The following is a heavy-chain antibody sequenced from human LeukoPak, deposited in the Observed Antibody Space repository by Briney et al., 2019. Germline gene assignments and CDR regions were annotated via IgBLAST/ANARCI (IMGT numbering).Heavy chain of an antibody. J-gene: IGHJ4*02. V-gene: IGHV3-7*03. Sequence: GGSLRLSCAASGFTFSSYWMSWVRQAQGKGLEWVANIKQDGSEKYYVDSVKGRFTISRDNAKNSLYLQMNSLRAEDTAVYYCATAYQGSKYYFDYWGQGTLVTVSS. CDR3: ATAYQGSKYYFDY. CDR1: GFTFSSYW. CDR2: IKQDGSEK. D-gene: IGHD6-13*01.